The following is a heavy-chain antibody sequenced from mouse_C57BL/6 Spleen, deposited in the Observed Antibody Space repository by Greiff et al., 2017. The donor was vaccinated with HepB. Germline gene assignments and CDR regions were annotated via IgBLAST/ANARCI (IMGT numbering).Heavy chain of an antibody. CDR3: ARGDFRYAMDY. J-gene: IGHJ4*01. Sequence: EVKLMESGGGLVKPGGSLKLSCAASGFTFSSYTMSWVRQTPEKRLEWVATISGGGGNTYYPDSVKGRFTISRDNAKNTLYLQMSSLRSEDTALYYCARGDFRYAMDYWGQGTSVTVSS. CDR1: GFTFSSYT. CDR2: ISGGGGNT. V-gene: IGHV5-9*01.